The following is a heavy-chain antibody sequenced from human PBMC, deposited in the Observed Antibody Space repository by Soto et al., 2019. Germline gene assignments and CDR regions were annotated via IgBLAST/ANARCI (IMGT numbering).Heavy chain of an antibody. CDR3: ARAVAVPANFDY. CDR1: GYTFTGYA. Sequence: QVQLVQSGAEEKKPGASVKVSCKASGYTFTGYAMHWVRQAPGQRLEWMGWINAGNGNTKYSRKFQDRVTIPRDNSASTAYMGLSSLRSEDTAVYYCARAVAVPANFDYWGQGTLVTVSS. CDR2: INAGNGNT. V-gene: IGHV1-3*05. D-gene: IGHD6-19*01. J-gene: IGHJ4*02.